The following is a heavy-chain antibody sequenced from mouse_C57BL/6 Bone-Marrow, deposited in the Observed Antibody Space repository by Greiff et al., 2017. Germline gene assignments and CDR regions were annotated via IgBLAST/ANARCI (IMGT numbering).Heavy chain of an antibody. CDR2: INPNNGGT. D-gene: IGHD5-5*01. J-gene: IGHJ3*01. Sequence: EVKLQQSGPELVKPGASVKISCKASGYTFTDYYMNWVKQSHGKSLEWIGDINPNNGGTSYNQKFKGKATLTVDKSSSTAYMELRSLTSEDSAVYYCAYLWFAYWGQGTLVTVSA. CDR1: GYTFTDYY. V-gene: IGHV1-26*01. CDR3: AYLWFAY.